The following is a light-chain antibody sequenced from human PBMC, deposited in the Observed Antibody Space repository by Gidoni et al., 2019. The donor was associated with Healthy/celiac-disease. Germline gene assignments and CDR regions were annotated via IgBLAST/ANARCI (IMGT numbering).Light chain of an antibody. CDR3: QQSYSTPPLS. J-gene: IGKJ4*01. CDR2: AAS. Sequence: DIQMTQSPSSLSASVGDRVTITCRASQSISSYLNWYQQKPGKAPKLLIYAASSLQSGVPSRFSGSGSGTDFTPTTSSLQPEDFATYYCQQSYSTPPLSFGGGTKVEIK. CDR1: QSISSY. V-gene: IGKV1-39*01.